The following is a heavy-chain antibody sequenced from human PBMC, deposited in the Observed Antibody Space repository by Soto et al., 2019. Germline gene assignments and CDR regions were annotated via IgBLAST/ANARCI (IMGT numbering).Heavy chain of an antibody. J-gene: IGHJ4*02. D-gene: IGHD1-26*01. CDR2: ISWKSGSV. Sequence: ELQLAESGGGLVQPGRSLRLSCVASGLNFDDYGMHWVRQSPGKGLEWVSGISWKSGSVGYAASAKGRFTISRDNAKKSLYLQMNSLRAEDTAVYYCARDLWELQLFDYWGQGTLVTVSS. CDR1: GLNFDDYG. V-gene: IGHV3-9*01. CDR3: ARDLWELQLFDY.